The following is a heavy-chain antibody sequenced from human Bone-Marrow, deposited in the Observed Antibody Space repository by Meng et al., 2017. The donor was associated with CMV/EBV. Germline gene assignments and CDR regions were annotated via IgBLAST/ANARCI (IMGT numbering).Heavy chain of an antibody. D-gene: IGHD3-3*01. CDR1: GGTFSSYA. CDR2: IIPILGIA. Sequence: SVKVSCKASGGTFSSYAISWVRQAPGQGLEWMGGIIPILGIANYAQKFQGRVTITADTSTSTAYMELRSLRSDDTAVYYCARDRDDFWSGSLGYWGQGTLVNVAS. CDR3: ARDRDDFWSGSLGY. J-gene: IGHJ4*02. V-gene: IGHV1-69*10.